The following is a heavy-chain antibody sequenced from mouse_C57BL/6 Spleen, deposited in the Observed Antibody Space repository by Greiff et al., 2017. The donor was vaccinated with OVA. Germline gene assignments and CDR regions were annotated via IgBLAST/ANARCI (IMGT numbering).Heavy chain of an antibody. V-gene: IGHV5-17*01. CDR2: ISSGSSTI. CDR3: ARRITTVVADYAMDY. D-gene: IGHD1-1*01. CDR1: GFTFSDYG. Sequence: EVQLVESGGGLVKPGGSLKLSCAASGFTFSDYGMHWVRQAPEKGLEWVAYISSGSSTIYYADTVKGRFTISRDNAKNTLFLQMTSLRSEDTAMYYCARRITTVVADYAMDYWGQGTSVTVSS. J-gene: IGHJ4*01.